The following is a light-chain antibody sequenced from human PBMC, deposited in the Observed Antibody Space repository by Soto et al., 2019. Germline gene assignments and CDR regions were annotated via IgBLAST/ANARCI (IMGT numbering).Light chain of an antibody. Sequence: EIVMTQSPGTLSLSPGERATLSCRASQSVSSNLAWYQQIPGQAPRLLIYGSSTRATGIPARFSGSGSGTEFTLSINTPQSEDFAVYYCQQYNDWPQTFGPGTKVEIK. J-gene: IGKJ1*01. CDR3: QQYNDWPQT. CDR1: QSVSSN. V-gene: IGKV3-15*01. CDR2: GSS.